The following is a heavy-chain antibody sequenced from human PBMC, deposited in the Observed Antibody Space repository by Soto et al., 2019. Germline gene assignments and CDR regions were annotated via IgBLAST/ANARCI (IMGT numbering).Heavy chain of an antibody. J-gene: IGHJ4*02. CDR3: ARAAPRYCSGGSCYSGRAY. V-gene: IGHV4-30-2*01. Sequence: SETLSLTCAVSGGSISSGGYSWSWIRQPPGKGLEWIGYMYHSGSTYYNPSLKSRVTISVDTSKNQFSLKLSSVTAADTAVYYCARAAPRYCSGGSCYSGRAYWGQGTLVTVSS. CDR2: MYHSGST. CDR1: GGSISSGGYS. D-gene: IGHD2-15*01.